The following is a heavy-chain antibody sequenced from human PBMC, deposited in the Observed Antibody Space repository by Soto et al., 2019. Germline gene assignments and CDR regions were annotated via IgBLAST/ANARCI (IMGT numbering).Heavy chain of an antibody. V-gene: IGHV3-30-3*01. D-gene: IGHD3-22*01. J-gene: IGHJ4*02. CDR1: GFTFSSYA. Sequence: GGSLRLSCAASGFTFSSYAMHWVRQAPGKGLEWVAVISYDGSNKYYADSVKGRFTISRDNSKNTLYLQMNSLRAEDTAVYYCARGWYYYDSSGTIFFDYWGQGTLVNVSS. CDR2: ISYDGSNK. CDR3: ARGWYYYDSSGTIFFDY.